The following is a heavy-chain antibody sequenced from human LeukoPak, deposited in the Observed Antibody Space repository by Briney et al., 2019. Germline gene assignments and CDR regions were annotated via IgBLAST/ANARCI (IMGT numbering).Heavy chain of an antibody. J-gene: IGHJ4*02. CDR1: GFTFSTYC. D-gene: IGHD3-10*01. CDR2: IKHDGSDK. Sequence: GGSLRLSCAASGFTFSTYCMNWVRQAPGEGLEWVANIKHDGSDKNYPDSVKGRFTISRDNTKKALYLQMNSLTADDTAVYYCVGGSIWSPDKWGQGTLVTVSS. CDR3: VGGSIWSPDK. V-gene: IGHV3-7*04.